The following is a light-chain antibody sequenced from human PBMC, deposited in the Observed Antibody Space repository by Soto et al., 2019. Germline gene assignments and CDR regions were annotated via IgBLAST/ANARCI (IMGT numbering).Light chain of an antibody. V-gene: IGKV1-33*01. Sequence: DIQMTQSPASLSASVGARVTITCQASQDISNFLNWYRQKPGEAPNLLIYDASTLETGVPLRFSGSGYGSYFSFTISSLQPEDVATYYCKQYKSLPLTFGGGTKVDIK. CDR3: KQYKSLPLT. CDR2: DAS. CDR1: QDISNF. J-gene: IGKJ4*01.